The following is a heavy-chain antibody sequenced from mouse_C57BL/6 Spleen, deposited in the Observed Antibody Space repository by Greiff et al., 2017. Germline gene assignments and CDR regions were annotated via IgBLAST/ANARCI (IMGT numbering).Heavy chain of an antibody. CDR2: ISGGGGNT. J-gene: IGHJ2*01. CDR1: GFTFSSYT. CDR3: ARQYSYDFDY. V-gene: IGHV5-9*01. D-gene: IGHD2-12*01. Sequence: EVKVVESGGGLVKPGGSLKLSCAASGFTFSSYTMSWVRQTPEKRLVWVATISGGGGNTYYPDSVKGRFTISRDNAKNTLYLQMSSLRSEDTALYYCARQYSYDFDYGGQGTTLTVSS.